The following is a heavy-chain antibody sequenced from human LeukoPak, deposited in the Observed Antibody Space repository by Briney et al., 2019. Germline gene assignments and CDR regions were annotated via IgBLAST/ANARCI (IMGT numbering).Heavy chain of an antibody. V-gene: IGHV1-69*05. D-gene: IGHD3-16*02. CDR2: IIPIFGTA. CDR3: ARGGDYVWGSYRP. J-gene: IGHJ4*02. Sequence: SVKVSCKASGGTFSSYVINWVRQAPGQGLEWMGGIIPIFGTANYAQKFQGRVTMTTDTSTSTAYMELRSLRSDDTAVYYCARGGDYVWGSYRPWGQGTLVTVSS. CDR1: GGTFSSYV.